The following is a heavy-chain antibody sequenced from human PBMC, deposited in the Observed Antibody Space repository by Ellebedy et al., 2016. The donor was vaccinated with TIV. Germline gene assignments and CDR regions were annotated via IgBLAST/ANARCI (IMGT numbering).Heavy chain of an antibody. V-gene: IGHV4-34*01. J-gene: IGHJ4*02. CDR2: INHSGST. D-gene: IGHD2-15*01. Sequence: SETLSLTCAVYGGSFSGYYWIWNRQPPGKGLEWIGEINHSGSTSYNPSLKSRVTISIDMSKNQFSLELSSVTAADTAVYYCASGDCSGGSCYKNDNWGQGTLVTVSS. CDR1: GGSFSGYY. CDR3: ASGDCSGGSCYKNDN.